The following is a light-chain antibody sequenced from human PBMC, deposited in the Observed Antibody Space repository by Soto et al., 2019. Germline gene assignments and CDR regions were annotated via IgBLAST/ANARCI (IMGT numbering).Light chain of an antibody. CDR2: AAS. CDR1: QGVTSY. V-gene: IGKV1-9*01. CDR3: LQLNTYPFT. Sequence: IQLTQSPSSLSASVGDRVTSTCRASQGVTSYLAWYQQKPGKAPKLLIYAASTLQSGVPSRFSGSGSVTDFTLTISSLQPEDFATYYCLQLNTYPFTFGPGTKVEIK. J-gene: IGKJ3*01.